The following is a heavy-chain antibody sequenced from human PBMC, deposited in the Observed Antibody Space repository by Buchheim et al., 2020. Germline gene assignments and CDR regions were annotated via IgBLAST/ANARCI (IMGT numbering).Heavy chain of an antibody. V-gene: IGHV3-7*01. D-gene: IGHD2-2*01. J-gene: IGHJ4*02. CDR3: ARARYCSSTSCYNYY. CDR1: GITLSDYW. CDR2: IKQDGSDK. Sequence: EMQLVESGGGLVQPGGSLRLSCAASGITLSDYWMRWVRQAPGKGLEWVANIKQDGSDKYHADSVKGRFTISRDNARNSLYLQMNSLRAEDTAVYYRARARYCSSTSCYNYYWGQGTL.